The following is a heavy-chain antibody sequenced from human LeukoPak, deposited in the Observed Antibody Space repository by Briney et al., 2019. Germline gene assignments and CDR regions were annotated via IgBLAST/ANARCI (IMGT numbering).Heavy chain of an antibody. D-gene: IGHD3-22*01. J-gene: IGHJ6*03. CDR1: GYTFTSYS. CDR2: ISAYNGNT. CDR3: ARPTSSGYYGFSNYYYYMDV. Sequence: ASVKVSCKASGYTFTSYSISWVRQAPGQGLEWMGWISAYNGNTNYAQKLQGRVTMTTDTSTSTAYMELRSLRSDDTAVYYCARPTSSGYYGFSNYYYYMDVWGKGTTVTVSS. V-gene: IGHV1-18*01.